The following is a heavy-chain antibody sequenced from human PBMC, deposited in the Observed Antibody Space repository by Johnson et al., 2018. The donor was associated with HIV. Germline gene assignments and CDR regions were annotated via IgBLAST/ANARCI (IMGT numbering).Heavy chain of an antibody. CDR2: IRYDGSNK. CDR1: GFTFSTYG. J-gene: IGHJ3*02. D-gene: IGHD1-1*01. V-gene: IGHV3-30*02. CDR3: ARGDIGWNDDFAFDI. Sequence: QVQLVESGGGVVQPGRSLRLSCAASGFTFSTYGMHWVRQAPGKGLEWVAFIRYDGSNKYYADSVKGRFTISRDNSKNTLYLQMNSLRAEDTAVYYCARGDIGWNDDFAFDIWGQGTMVTVSS.